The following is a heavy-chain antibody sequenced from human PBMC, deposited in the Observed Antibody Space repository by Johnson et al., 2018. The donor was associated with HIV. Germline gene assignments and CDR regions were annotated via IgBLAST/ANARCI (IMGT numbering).Heavy chain of an antibody. V-gene: IGHV3-30*04. J-gene: IGHJ3*02. CDR2: ISYDGNSK. CDR1: GFTFSSYP. Sequence: GGVVQPGRSLRLSCAASGFTFSSYPMHWVRQAPGKGLEWVAFISYDGNSKYFADSVKGRFTISRDNSKNTLYLQMNSLRPEDTAVYYCARLPSGYSRDAFDIWGQGTMVTVSS. D-gene: IGHD5-18*01. CDR3: ARLPSGYSRDAFDI.